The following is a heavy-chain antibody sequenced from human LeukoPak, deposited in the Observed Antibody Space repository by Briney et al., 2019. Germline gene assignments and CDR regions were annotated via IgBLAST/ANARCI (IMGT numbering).Heavy chain of an antibody. V-gene: IGHV1-18*01. J-gene: IGHJ5*02. CDR2: ISTVNGNT. CDR3: ARKRHVDTSMFDP. CDR1: GYTFVEYG. Sequence: GASVKVSCKASGYTFVEYGITWVRQAPGQGLEWMGWISTVNGNTNYAQKLQGRVAMTTDTSTSTVYMELRSLRSDDTAVYYCARKRHVDTSMFDPWGQGTLVIVSS. D-gene: IGHD5-18*01.